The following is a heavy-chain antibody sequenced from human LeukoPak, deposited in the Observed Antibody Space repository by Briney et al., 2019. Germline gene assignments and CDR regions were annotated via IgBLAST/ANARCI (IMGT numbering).Heavy chain of an antibody. Sequence: ASVKVSCKASGYTFTSYDINWVRQATGQGLEWMGWMNPNSGNTGYAQKFQGRVTMTRNTSISTAYMELSSLRSEDTAVYYCARAGVSLAYCGGDCYYYFDYWGQGTLVTVSS. CDR1: GYTFTSYD. J-gene: IGHJ4*02. V-gene: IGHV1-8*01. CDR2: MNPNSGNT. CDR3: ARAGVSLAYCGGDCYYYFDY. D-gene: IGHD2-21*02.